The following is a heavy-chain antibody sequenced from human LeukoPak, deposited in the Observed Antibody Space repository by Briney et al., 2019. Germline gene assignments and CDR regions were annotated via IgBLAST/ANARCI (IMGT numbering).Heavy chain of an antibody. CDR3: ARGAFGVFPPATYYYYMDV. CDR2: IIPIFGTA. CDR1: GGTFGRYV. D-gene: IGHD3-3*01. V-gene: IGHV1-69*13. J-gene: IGHJ6*03. Sequence: SVKVSCKASGGTFGRYVISWVRQAPGQGLDWMGGIIPIFGTANYAQKFQGRVTITADESTITAYMELSSLRSEDTAVYYCARGAFGVFPPATYYYYMDVWGKGTTVTVSS.